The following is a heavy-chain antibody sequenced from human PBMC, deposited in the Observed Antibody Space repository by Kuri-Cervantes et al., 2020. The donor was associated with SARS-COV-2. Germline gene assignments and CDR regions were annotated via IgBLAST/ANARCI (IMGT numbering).Heavy chain of an antibody. CDR3: ARSELLNDAFDI. CDR1: GYTFTSYG. D-gene: IGHD1-26*01. V-gene: IGHV1-18*01. CDR2: ISAYNGNT. J-gene: IGHJ3*02. Sequence: ASVKVSCKASGYTFTSYGISWVRQAPGQGLEWMGWISAYNGNTNYAQRLQGRVTMTTDTSTSTAYMELRSLRSDDTAVYYCARSELLNDAFDIWGQGTMVTVSS.